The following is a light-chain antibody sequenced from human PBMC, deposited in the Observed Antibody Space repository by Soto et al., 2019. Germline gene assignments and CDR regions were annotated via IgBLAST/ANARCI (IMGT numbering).Light chain of an antibody. CDR3: AAWDGSLDGVV. V-gene: IGLV1-44*01. J-gene: IGLJ3*02. Sequence: QSVLTQPPSASGTPGQRVTIACTGSSSNIGSTTVEWYQQLPGTAPNHLIYNNNQRPSVVPDRFSGSKSGTSASLVISGLQSEDEDDYYCAAWDGSLDGVVFGGGTKLTVL. CDR2: NNN. CDR1: SSNIGSTT.